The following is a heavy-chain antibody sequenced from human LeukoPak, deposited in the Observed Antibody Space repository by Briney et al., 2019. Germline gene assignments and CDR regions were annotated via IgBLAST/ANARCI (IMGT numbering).Heavy chain of an antibody. CDR1: GYSFTHYW. CDR2: IYPGDSDT. D-gene: IGHD3-22*01. Sequence: GESLKISCKGSGYSFTHYWIGWVRQMPGKGLELMGIIYPGDSDTRYSPSFQGQVTISADKSISTAYLQWSSLRASDTAMYYCARRESLKYYYGGSGNYSSYFDYWGQGTLVTVSS. J-gene: IGHJ4*02. V-gene: IGHV5-51*01. CDR3: ARRESLKYYYGGSGNYSSYFDY.